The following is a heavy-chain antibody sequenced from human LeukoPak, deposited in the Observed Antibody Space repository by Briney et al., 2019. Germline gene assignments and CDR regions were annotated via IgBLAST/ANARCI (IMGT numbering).Heavy chain of an antibody. Sequence: SETLSLTCTVSGGSISSHYWSWIRQPPRKGLEWIGYIYYSGSTNYNPSLKSRVAISVDTSKNQFSLKLSSVTAADTAVYYCARGYCSSTSCPSVVLSVWGKGTTVTVSS. CDR1: GGSISSHY. V-gene: IGHV4-59*11. CDR2: IYYSGST. CDR3: ARGYCSSTSCPSVVLSV. D-gene: IGHD2-2*01. J-gene: IGHJ6*04.